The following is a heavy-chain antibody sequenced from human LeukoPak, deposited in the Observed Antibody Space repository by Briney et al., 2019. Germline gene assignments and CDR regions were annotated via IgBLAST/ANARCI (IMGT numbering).Heavy chain of an antibody. D-gene: IGHD5-18*01. CDR1: GFSFSSYN. J-gene: IGHJ4*02. CDR3: ARGDTAMANDY. V-gene: IGHV3-21*01. CDR2: ITSSSTYT. Sequence: GGSLRLSCAASGFSFSSYNMNWVRQTPGKGLEWVSSITSSSTYTFYADSVKGRFTISRDNARNSLYLQMNSLRAEDTAVYYCARGDTAMANDYWGQGTLVTVSS.